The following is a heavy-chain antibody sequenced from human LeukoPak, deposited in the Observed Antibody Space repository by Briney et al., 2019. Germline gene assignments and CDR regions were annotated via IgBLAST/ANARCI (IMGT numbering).Heavy chain of an antibody. Sequence: GGSLRLSCAASGFTFSSYSMNWVRQAPGKGLEWVSAISGSGGSTYYADSVKGRFTISRDNSKNTLYLQMNSLRAEDTAVYYCAKAPMDDYGDYYFDYWGQGTLVTVSS. CDR2: ISGSGGST. J-gene: IGHJ4*02. CDR3: AKAPMDDYGDYYFDY. D-gene: IGHD4-17*01. CDR1: GFTFSSYS. V-gene: IGHV3-23*01.